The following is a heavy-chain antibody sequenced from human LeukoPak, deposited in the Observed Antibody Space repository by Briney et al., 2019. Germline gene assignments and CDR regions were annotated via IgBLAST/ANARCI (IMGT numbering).Heavy chain of an antibody. CDR3: ARGFSSGYYPSGAMDV. CDR2: IIPIFGIA. CDR1: GGTFSSYA. D-gene: IGHD3-22*01. J-gene: IGHJ6*02. Sequence: GSSLKVSCKASGGTFSSYAISWVRQAPGQGLGWMVRIIPIFGIANYAQKLQGRVTITADKSTSTDYMELSSLRSEDTAVCYCARGFSSGYYPSGAMDVWGQGTTVTVSS. V-gene: IGHV1-69*04.